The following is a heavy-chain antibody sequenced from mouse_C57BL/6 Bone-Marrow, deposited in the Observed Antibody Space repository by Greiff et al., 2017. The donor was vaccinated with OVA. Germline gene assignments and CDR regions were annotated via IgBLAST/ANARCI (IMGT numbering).Heavy chain of an antibody. V-gene: IGHV3-6*01. CDR3: ASFAY. Sequence: ESGPGLVKPSQSLSLTCSVTGYSITSGYYWNWIRQFPGNKLEWMGYISYDGSNNYNPSLKNRISITRDTSKNQFFLKLNPVTTEDTATYYCASFAYWGQGTLVTVSA. J-gene: IGHJ3*01. CDR1: GYSITSGYY. CDR2: ISYDGSN.